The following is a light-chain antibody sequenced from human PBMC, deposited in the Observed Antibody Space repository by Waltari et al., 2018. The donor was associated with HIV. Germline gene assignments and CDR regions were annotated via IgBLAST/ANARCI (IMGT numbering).Light chain of an antibody. V-gene: IGKV1-33*01. CDR3: QQYDNLLT. CDR2: DAS. J-gene: IGKJ4*01. Sequence: DIQMTQSPSSLSPSVGDRVTITCQASQDIRSYLNWYQQKPGKAPNVLIYDASNLETGVPSRFSGSGSGTDFTFTISSLQPEDIATYYCQQYDNLLTFGGGTKVEIK. CDR1: QDIRSY.